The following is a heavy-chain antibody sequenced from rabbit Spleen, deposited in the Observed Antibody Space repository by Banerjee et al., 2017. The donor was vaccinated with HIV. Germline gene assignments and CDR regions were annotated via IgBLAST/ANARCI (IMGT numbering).Heavy chain of an antibody. CDR2: IYAGSSGST. V-gene: IGHV1S40*01. CDR1: GFSFSSNYW. D-gene: IGHD1-1*01. CDR3: ARDAGSGDYIDVYFNL. J-gene: IGHJ4*01. Sequence: QSLEESGGDLVKPGASLTLTCTASGFSFSSNYWICWVRQAPGKGLEWIACIYAGSSGSTYYASWAKGRFTISKSSSTTVTLQMTSLTAADTATYFCARDAGSGDYIDVYFNLWGPGTLVPVS.